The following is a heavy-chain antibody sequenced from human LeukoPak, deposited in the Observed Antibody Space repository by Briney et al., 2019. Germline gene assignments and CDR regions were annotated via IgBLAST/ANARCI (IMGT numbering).Heavy chain of an antibody. V-gene: IGHV3-21*01. CDR3: VRDSLLWFGEIDY. Sequence: GGSLRLSWAASGVTFDTSTMNWVRQAPGKGLEGVSSISSTSSYIYYADSVRGRFTISRDNAKNSLYLQMNSLRAEDTAVYYCVRDSLLWFGEIDYWGQGTLVSVSS. D-gene: IGHD3-10*01. J-gene: IGHJ4*02. CDR1: GVTFDTST. CDR2: ISSTSSYI.